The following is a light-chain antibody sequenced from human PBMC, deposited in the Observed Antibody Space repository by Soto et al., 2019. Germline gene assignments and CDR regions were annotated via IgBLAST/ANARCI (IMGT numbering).Light chain of an antibody. CDR2: KAS. Sequence: DIRMTQSPSTLSGSVGDRVTITCRASQTISSWLAWYQQKPGKAPKLLIYKASTLKSGVPSRFSGSGSGTEFTLTISSLQPDDFGTYYCQQYRSYWTFGQGTKVDIK. CDR3: QQYRSYWT. CDR1: QTISSW. V-gene: IGKV1-5*03. J-gene: IGKJ1*01.